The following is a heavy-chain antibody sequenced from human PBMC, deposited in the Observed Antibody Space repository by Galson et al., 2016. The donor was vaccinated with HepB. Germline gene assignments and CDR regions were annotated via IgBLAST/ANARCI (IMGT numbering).Heavy chain of an antibody. CDR2: VNPVSGNS. CDR3: ATNYYGSGADY. Sequence: SVKVSCKASGYTFTSYDINWVRQVSGQGLEWMGWVNPVSGNSGYAQKFQGRVTITADKSTSTAYMELSSLRSEDTAVYYCATNYYGSGADYWGQGSLVTVSS. D-gene: IGHD3-10*01. V-gene: IGHV1-8*01. J-gene: IGHJ4*02. CDR1: GYTFTSYD.